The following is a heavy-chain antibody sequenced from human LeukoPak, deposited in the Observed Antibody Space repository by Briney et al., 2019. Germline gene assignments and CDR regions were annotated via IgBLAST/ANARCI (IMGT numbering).Heavy chain of an antibody. CDR2: IKQDGSEK. Sequence: PGGSLRLSCAASGFTFSCYWMSWVRQAPGKGLEGVANIKQDGSEKYYVDSMTGRFTISRDNVKNSLFLQMNSLRAEDTTVYYCAREDSISWYGCFDYWGQGTLVTVSS. CDR1: GFTFSCYW. J-gene: IGHJ4*02. CDR3: AREDSISWYGCFDY. V-gene: IGHV3-7*01. D-gene: IGHD6-13*01.